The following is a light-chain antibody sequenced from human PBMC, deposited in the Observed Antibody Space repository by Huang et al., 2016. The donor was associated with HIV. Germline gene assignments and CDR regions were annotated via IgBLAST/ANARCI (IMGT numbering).Light chain of an antibody. Sequence: EIVLTQSPATLSLSPGERAPLSCRASQSVVNLAWYQYRPGQAPRLLIYDASNRASGIPARFSGSGSGTDFTRTVNILQPEDSAVYYCQQRNSWPPITFGQGTRLEIK. CDR3: QQRNSWPPIT. V-gene: IGKV3-11*01. J-gene: IGKJ5*01. CDR2: DAS. CDR1: QSVVN.